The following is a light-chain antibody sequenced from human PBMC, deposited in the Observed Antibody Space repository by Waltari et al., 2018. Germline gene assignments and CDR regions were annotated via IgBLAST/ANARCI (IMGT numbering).Light chain of an antibody. CDR3: QTGGHGTWV. V-gene: IGLV4-69*01. J-gene: IGLJ3*02. CDR1: RGHSSNI. Sequence: QLVVTQSPSASASLGASVKLTCTLSRGHSSNIIAWLQQQPEKGPRYLMKVNSDGSHSRGDEIPDRFSGSSSGAERHLTISSLQAEDEADYYCQTGGHGTWVFGGGTKLTVL. CDR2: VNSDGSH.